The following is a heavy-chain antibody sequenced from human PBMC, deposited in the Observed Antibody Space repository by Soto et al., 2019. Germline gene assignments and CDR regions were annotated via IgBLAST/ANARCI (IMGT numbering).Heavy chain of an antibody. J-gene: IGHJ2*01. Sequence: VRQAPGQGLEWMGGIIPIFGTANYAQKFQGRVTITADESTSTAYMELSSLRSEDTAVYYCARATRVTFFFQAEDGIRYL. D-gene: IGHD2-15*01. V-gene: IGHV1-69*01. CDR2: IIPIFGTA. CDR3: ARATRVTFFFQAEDGIRYL.